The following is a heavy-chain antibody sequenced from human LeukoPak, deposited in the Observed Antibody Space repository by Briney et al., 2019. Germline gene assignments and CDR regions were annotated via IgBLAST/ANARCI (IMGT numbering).Heavy chain of an antibody. CDR3: AKGLRRYFDWLLEVYAFDI. CDR2: ISGRGGST. D-gene: IGHD3-9*01. CDR1: GFTFSSYA. J-gene: IGHJ3*02. V-gene: IGHV3-23*01. Sequence: GGSLRLSCAASGFTFSSYAMSWVRQAPGKGLEWVSAISGRGGSTYHADSVKGRFTISRHNSKNTMYLQMNSLRAEDTAVYYCAKGLRRYFDWLLEVYAFDIWGQGTMVTVSS.